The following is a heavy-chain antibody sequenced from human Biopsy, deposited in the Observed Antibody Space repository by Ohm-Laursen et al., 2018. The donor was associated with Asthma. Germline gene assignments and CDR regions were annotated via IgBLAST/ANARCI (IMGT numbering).Heavy chain of an antibody. CDR2: INSVFGTA. V-gene: IGHV1-69*01. J-gene: IGHJ4*02. D-gene: IGHD2-2*01. CDR1: GGTFNTYV. Sequence: SSVKVSCKSLGGTFNTYVIGWARQAPGQGLEWMGGINSVFGTATYPQKFQDRVTITADDSTSTVYMELSSLRSEDTAVYYCARKAGSCISRTCYSLDFWGQGTLVTVSS. CDR3: ARKAGSCISRTCYSLDF.